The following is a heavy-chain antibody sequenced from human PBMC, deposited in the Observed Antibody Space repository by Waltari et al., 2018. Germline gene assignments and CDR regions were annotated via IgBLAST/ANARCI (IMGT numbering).Heavy chain of an antibody. V-gene: IGHV1-69-2*01. CDR1: GYTFTAYY. CDR3: ASGSQSNNYYYYYMDV. CDR2: VDPEDGET. D-gene: IGHD3-3*01. J-gene: IGHJ6*03. Sequence: EVQLVQSGAEVKKPGATVKISCKASGYTFTAYYMHWVQQAPGKGLEWMGRVDPEDGETIYAEKFQGRVTITADTSTDTAYMELSSLRSEDTAVYYCASGSQSNNYYYYYMDVWGKGTTVTVSS.